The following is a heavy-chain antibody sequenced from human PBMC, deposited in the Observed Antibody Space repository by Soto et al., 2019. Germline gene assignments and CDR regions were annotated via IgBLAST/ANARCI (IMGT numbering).Heavy chain of an antibody. Sequence: HPGGSLTLSCAASGFPFSSYGMHWVRQAPGKGLEWVAVLSYHGSNQYYADSVKGRFTISRDNSKNTLYLQMNSLRVEDTAVYYCAKDSKEWELLSYYGMDVWGQGTTVTVSS. D-gene: IGHD1-26*01. CDR3: AKDSKEWELLSYYGMDV. CDR1: GFPFSSYG. CDR2: LSYHGSNQ. J-gene: IGHJ6*02. V-gene: IGHV3-30*18.